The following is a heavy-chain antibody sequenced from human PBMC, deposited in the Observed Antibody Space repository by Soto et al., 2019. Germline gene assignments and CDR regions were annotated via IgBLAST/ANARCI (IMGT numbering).Heavy chain of an antibody. V-gene: IGHV1-8*01. D-gene: IGHD3-10*01. J-gene: IGHJ4*02. CDR3: ARESGFGEFLDY. CDR2: MNPNSGNT. Sequence: ASVKVSCKASGYTFTSYDINWVRQATGQGLEWMGWMNPNSGNTGYAQKFQGRVTMTRNTSINTAYMELSSLRSEDTAVYYCARESGFGEFLDYWGQGTLVTVSS. CDR1: GYTFTSYD.